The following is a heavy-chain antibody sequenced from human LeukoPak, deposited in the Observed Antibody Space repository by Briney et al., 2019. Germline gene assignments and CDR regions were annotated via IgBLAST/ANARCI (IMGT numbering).Heavy chain of an antibody. D-gene: IGHD3-9*01. J-gene: IGHJ3*02. Sequence: GASVKVSCKASGYTFTGYYMHWVRQAPGQGLEWMGWINPNSGGTNYAQKFQGRVTMTRDTSISTAYMELSRLRSDDTAVYYCARDILPQDILTAYHERDDAFDIWGQGTMVTVSS. CDR2: INPNSGGT. CDR1: GYTFTGYY. CDR3: ARDILPQDILTAYHERDDAFDI. V-gene: IGHV1-2*02.